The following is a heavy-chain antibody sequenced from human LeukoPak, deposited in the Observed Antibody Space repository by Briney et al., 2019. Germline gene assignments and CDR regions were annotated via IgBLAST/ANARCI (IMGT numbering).Heavy chain of an antibody. Sequence: GGSLRLSCTASGFTFRSYWMSWVRQAPGKGLEWVSAIRGSGDSTYYADSVKGRFTISRDNSKNTLYLQMNSLRAEDTAVYYCAKRFRGSSGLYYFDYWGQGTLVTVSS. J-gene: IGHJ4*02. D-gene: IGHD6-13*01. CDR1: GFTFRSYW. CDR3: AKRFRGSSGLYYFDY. CDR2: IRGSGDST. V-gene: IGHV3-23*01.